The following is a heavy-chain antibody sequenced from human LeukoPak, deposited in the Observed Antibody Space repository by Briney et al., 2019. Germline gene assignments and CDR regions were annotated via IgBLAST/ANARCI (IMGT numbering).Heavy chain of an antibody. CDR2: INPNSGGT. V-gene: IGHV1-2*02. D-gene: IGHD6-19*01. J-gene: IGHJ4*02. CDR1: GYTFTGYY. Sequence: ASVKVSCKASGYTFTGYYMHWVRQAPGQGLEWMGWINPNSGGTNYAQKFQGRVTMTRDTSISTAYMELSRLRSDDTAVYYCARVLPSVAGTIVFDYWGQGTLVTVSS. CDR3: ARVLPSVAGTIVFDY.